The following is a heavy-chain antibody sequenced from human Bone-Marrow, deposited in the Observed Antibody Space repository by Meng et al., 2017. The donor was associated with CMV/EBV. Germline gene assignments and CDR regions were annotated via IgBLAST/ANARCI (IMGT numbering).Heavy chain of an antibody. J-gene: IGHJ4*02. D-gene: IGHD4/OR15-4a*01. V-gene: IGHV3-23*01. CDR3: AKDRTMGHDFDY. CDR1: GFTFSNFG. CDR2: ISGSGGNT. Sequence: LSCAASGFTFSNFGMSWVRQAPGKGLEWLSAISGSGGNTYYADSVKGRFSISRDNSKNTLYLQMNSLRAEDTAIYYCAKDRTMGHDFDYWGQGTLVTVSS.